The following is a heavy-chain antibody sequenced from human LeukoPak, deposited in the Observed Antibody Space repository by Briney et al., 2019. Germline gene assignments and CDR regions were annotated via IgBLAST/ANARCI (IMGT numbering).Heavy chain of an antibody. CDR2: IKEDGSVK. CDR1: GFTFSDYW. CDR3: ARDRGTHY. V-gene: IGHV3-7*04. J-gene: IGHJ4*02. Sequence: PGGSLRLSCAASGFTFSDYWMSWVRQAPGKGLEWVANIKEDGSVKYYVDSVKGRFTISRDNANNSLYLQMNSLRADDTAVYYCARDRGTHYWGQGTLVTFSS. D-gene: IGHD1-1*01.